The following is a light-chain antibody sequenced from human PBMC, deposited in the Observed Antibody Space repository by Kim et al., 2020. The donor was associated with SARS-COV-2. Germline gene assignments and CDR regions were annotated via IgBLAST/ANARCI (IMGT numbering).Light chain of an antibody. J-gene: IGLJ1*01. CDR2: DVS. CDR3: SSYTSSSTNV. Sequence: QSALTQPASVPGSPGQSFTISCTGTSSDVGGYNYVSWYQQHPGKAPKLMIYDVSNRPSGVSNRFSGSKSGNTASLTISGLQAEDEADYYCSSYTSSSTNVFGTGTNVTVL. V-gene: IGLV2-14*03. CDR1: SSDVGGYNY.